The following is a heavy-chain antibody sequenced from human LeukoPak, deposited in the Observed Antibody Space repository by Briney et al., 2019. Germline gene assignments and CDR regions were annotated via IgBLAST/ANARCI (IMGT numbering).Heavy chain of an antibody. CDR1: GITASSYA. D-gene: IGHD1-1*01. J-gene: IGHJ4*02. CDR3: ARGNQRVLDY. V-gene: IGHV3-23*01. CDR2: ISGSGDRT. Sequence: GSLRLSCAASGITASSYAMTWVRQAPGKGLEWVSSISGSGDRTMYADSVKGRFTISRDNFKNTLYLQMNSLRAEDGAMYYCARGNQRVLDYWGQGTLVTVSS.